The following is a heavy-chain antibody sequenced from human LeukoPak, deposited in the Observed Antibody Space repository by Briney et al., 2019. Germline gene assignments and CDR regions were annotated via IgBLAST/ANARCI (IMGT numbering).Heavy chain of an antibody. Sequence: SGGSLRLSCAASGFTVSSNYMSWVRQAPGKGLEWVSVIYSGGSTYYADSVKGRFTISRDNSKNTLYLQMNSLRAEDTAVYYCARVGADWDPFDYWGQGTLVTVSS. J-gene: IGHJ4*02. V-gene: IGHV3-53*01. D-gene: IGHD3-9*01. CDR1: GFTVSSNY. CDR3: ARVGADWDPFDY. CDR2: IYSGGST.